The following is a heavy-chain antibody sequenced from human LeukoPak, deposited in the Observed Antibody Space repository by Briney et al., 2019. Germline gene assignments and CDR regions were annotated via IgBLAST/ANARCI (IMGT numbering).Heavy chain of an antibody. D-gene: IGHD3-22*01. V-gene: IGHV3-21*01. CDR1: RFTFSDYS. CDR2: ISSGSVYI. CDR3: ARVDSSGYSSVDY. J-gene: IGHJ4*02. Sequence: PGGSLRLSCAASRFTFSDYSMNWVRQAPGKGLQWVASISSGSVYIYYADSMKGRFTISRDNAKNSMYLQMYSLRAEDTAVYYCARVDSSGYSSVDYWGQGTLVTVSS.